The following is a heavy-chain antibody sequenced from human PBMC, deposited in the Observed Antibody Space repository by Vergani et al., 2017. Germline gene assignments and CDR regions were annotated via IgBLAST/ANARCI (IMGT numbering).Heavy chain of an antibody. CDR1: GGSISSGGYY. CDR2: VNHGGST. V-gene: IGHV4-31*03. D-gene: IGHD3-16*02. Sequence: QVQLQESGPGLVKPSQTLSLTCTVSGGSISSGGYYWSWIRQHPGKGLEWIGEVNHGGSTNYNPSLKSRVSISVDTSKNQFSLQLTSVTAADSALYFCASIARAPTRRNPPPDYWGQGILVTVSS. CDR3: ASIARAPTRRNPPPDY. J-gene: IGHJ4*02.